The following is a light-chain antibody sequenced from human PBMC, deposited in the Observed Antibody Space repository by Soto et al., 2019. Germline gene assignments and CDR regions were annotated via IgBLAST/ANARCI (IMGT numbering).Light chain of an antibody. V-gene: IGLV2-14*01. J-gene: IGLJ1*01. Sequence: QSALTQPASVSGSPGQSITISCTGTSSDVGGYNYVSWYQQHPGKAPKLMIYEVSNRPSGVSNRFSGSKYGNTASLTISGLQAEDEADYYCSSYTSSSTLLYVFGTGTRSPS. CDR1: SSDVGGYNY. CDR3: SSYTSSSTLLYV. CDR2: EVS.